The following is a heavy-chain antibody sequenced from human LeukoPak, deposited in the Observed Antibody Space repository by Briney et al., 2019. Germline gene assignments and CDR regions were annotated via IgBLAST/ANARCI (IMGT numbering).Heavy chain of an antibody. CDR2: IYNDGST. Sequence: PSETLSLTCAVSGGSISSGGYSWSWIRQPPGKGLEWIGYIYNDGSTYHNPSLKSRVTISVDRSKNQFSLKLSSVTAADTAVYYCARGIGSRYFDYWGQGTLVTVSS. CDR3: ARGIGSRYFDY. J-gene: IGHJ4*02. V-gene: IGHV4-30-2*01. CDR1: GGSISSGGYS.